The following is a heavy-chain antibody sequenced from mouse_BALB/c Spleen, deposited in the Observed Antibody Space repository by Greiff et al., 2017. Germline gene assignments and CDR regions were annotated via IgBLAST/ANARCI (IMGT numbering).Heavy chain of an antibody. CDR3: ARRYGNTGFDY. V-gene: IGHV1-69*02. J-gene: IGHJ2*01. Sequence: QVQLQQPGAELVKPGASVKLSCKASGYTFTSYWMHWVKQRPGQGLEWIGEIDPSDSYTNYNQKFKGKATLTVDKSSRTAYMQLSSLTSEDSAVYYGARRYGNTGFDYWGQGTTLTVSS. CDR1: GYTFTSYW. CDR2: IDPSDSYT. D-gene: IGHD2-1*01.